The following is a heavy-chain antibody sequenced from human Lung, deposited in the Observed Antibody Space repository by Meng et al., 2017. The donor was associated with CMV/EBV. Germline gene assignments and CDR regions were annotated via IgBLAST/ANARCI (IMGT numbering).Heavy chain of an antibody. CDR1: GGTFSSYA. CDR3: ASGYCNGNSCHSAFDM. D-gene: IGHD2-2*03. V-gene: IGHV1-69*04. Sequence: SVXVSXXASGGTFSSYAISWVRQAPGQRLEWMGRIIPFLDMTNYAQMFQGRISITADRSTSTAYMELNSLKSEDTAIYYCASGYCNGNSCHSAFDMWGPGTRVTVSS. CDR2: IIPFLDMT. J-gene: IGHJ3*02.